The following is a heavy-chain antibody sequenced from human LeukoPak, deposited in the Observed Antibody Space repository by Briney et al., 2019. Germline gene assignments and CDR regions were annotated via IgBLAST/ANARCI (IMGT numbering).Heavy chain of an antibody. J-gene: IGHJ4*02. V-gene: IGHV4-39*07. CDR3: ARDLYCYNLDAEY. Sequence: SETLSLTCSVSGGSISSSSYYWAWIRQPPGKGLEWIASIYYSGSTYYNPSLRSRVTISVDTSKNQFSLKLSSVTAADTAVYYCARDLYCYNLDAEYWGQGTLVTVSS. CDR2: IYYSGST. CDR1: GGSISSSSYY. D-gene: IGHD2-2*02.